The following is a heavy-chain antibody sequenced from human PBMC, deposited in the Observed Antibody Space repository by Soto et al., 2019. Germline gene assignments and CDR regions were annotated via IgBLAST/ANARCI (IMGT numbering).Heavy chain of an antibody. V-gene: IGHV1-2*04. D-gene: IGHD2-8*01. CDR3: AREAEYCTNGVCYNFDY. J-gene: IGHJ4*02. CDR1: GYTFTGHY. Sequence: ASVKVSCKASGYTFTGHYMHWVRQAPGQGLEWMGWINPNSGGTNYAQKFQGWVTMTRDTSISTAYMELSRLRSDDTAVYYCAREAEYCTNGVCYNFDYWAQGTLVTVSS. CDR2: INPNSGGT.